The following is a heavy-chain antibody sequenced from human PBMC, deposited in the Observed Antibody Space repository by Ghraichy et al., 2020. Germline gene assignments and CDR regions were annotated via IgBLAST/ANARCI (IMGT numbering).Heavy chain of an antibody. CDR1: GGSISSGGYY. CDR2: IYYSGST. Sequence: SETLSLTCTVSGGSISSGGYYWSWIRQHPGKGLEWIGYIYYSGSTYYNPSLKSRVTISVGTSKNQFSLKLSSVTAADTAVYYCARVAWLQFDYWGQGTLVTVSS. V-gene: IGHV4-31*03. J-gene: IGHJ4*02. CDR3: ARVAWLQFDY. D-gene: IGHD5-24*01.